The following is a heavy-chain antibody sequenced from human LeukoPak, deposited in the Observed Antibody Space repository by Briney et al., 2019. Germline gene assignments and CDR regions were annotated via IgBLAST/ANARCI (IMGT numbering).Heavy chain of an antibody. J-gene: IGHJ4*02. CDR3: AKYYYDSSGYYAE. CDR2: IYTSGST. Sequence: PSETLSLTCTVSGGSISSYYWSWIRQPAGKGLEWIGRIYTSGSTNYNPSLKSRVTMSVDTSKNQFSLKLGSVTAADTAVYYCAKYYYDSSGYYAEWGQGTLVTVSS. V-gene: IGHV4-4*07. CDR1: GGSISSYY. D-gene: IGHD3-22*01.